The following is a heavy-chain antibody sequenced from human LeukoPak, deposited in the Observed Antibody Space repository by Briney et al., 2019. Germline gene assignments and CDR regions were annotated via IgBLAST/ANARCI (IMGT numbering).Heavy chain of an antibody. CDR1: GFTFSSYA. J-gene: IGHJ4*02. CDR2: ISSSSSYI. D-gene: IGHD3-3*01. V-gene: IGHV3-21*01. Sequence: GGSLRLSCAASGFTFSSYAMSWVRQAPGKGLEWVSSISSSSSYIYYADSVKGRFTISRDNAKNSLHLQMNSLRAEDTAVYYCASGGGGPSYYDFWSGYYPGFGYWGQGTLVTVSS. CDR3: ASGGGGPSYYDFWSGYYPGFGY.